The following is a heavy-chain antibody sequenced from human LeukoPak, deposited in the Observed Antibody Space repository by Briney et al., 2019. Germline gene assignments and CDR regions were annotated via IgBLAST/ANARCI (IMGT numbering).Heavy chain of an antibody. CDR2: INPNSGGT. CDR3: AIGLCRSCNYYYYGMDV. V-gene: IGHV1-2*02. CDR1: GYTFTDYY. D-gene: IGHD1-26*01. J-gene: IGHJ6*02. Sequence: AASVKVSCKASGYTFTDYYMHWVRQAPGQGLEWMGWINPNSGGTNYAQKFQGRVTMTRDTSISTAYMELSRLRSDDTAVYYCAIGLCRSCNYYYYGMDVWGQGTTVTVYS.